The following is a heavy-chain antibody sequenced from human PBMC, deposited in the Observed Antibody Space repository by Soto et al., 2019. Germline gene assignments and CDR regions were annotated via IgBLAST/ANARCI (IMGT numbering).Heavy chain of an antibody. CDR3: ARGGTTSYWNAHDY. CDR2: INHSGST. J-gene: IGHJ4*02. V-gene: IGHV4-34*01. Sequence: QVQLQQWGAGLLKPSETLSLTCAVYGGSFSGYYWSWIRQPPGKGLEWIGEINHSGSTNYNPSLRSRVPRSVDTSKNEFSLKLRSVTAADTAVYYCARGGTTSYWNAHDYWGQGTLVTVSS. CDR1: GGSFSGYY. D-gene: IGHD1-26*01.